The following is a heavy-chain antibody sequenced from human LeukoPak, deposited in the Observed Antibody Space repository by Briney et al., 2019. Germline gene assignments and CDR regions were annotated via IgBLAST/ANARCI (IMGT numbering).Heavy chain of an antibody. CDR1: GYTFTSYY. CDR3: ARNWSLYMDV. CDR2: MNPNSGNT. Sequence: GASVKVSCKASGYTFTSYYMHWVRQATGQGLEWMGWMNPNSGNTGYAQKFQGRVTMTRNTSISTAYMELSSLRSEDTAVYYCARNWSLYMDVWGKGTTVTISS. J-gene: IGHJ6*03. V-gene: IGHV1-8*02. D-gene: IGHD3-3*01.